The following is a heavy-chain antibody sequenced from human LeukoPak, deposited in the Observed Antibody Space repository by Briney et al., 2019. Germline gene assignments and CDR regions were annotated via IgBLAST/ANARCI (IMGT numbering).Heavy chain of an antibody. CDR3: ARAESSSWYGYYFDY. V-gene: IGHV3-7*01. Sequence: SGGSLRLSCAASGFTFSSYAMSWVRQAPGKGLEWVANIKQDGSEKYYVDSVKGRFTISRDNAKNSLYLQMNSLRAEDTAVYYCARAESSSWYGYYFDYWGQGTLVTVSS. CDR1: GFTFSSYA. CDR2: IKQDGSEK. D-gene: IGHD6-13*01. J-gene: IGHJ4*02.